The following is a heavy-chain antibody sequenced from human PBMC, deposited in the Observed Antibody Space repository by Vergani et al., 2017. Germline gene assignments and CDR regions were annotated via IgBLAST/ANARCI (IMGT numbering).Heavy chain of an antibody. CDR3: AKDFFAAW. J-gene: IGHJ4*02. Sequence: EVQLVESGGGLVKPEGSLRLSCAASGFTFSSYSMNWVRQAPGKGLEWVSSISSSSSYIYYADSVKGRFTISRDNAKNTLYLQMNSLRAEDTAVYYCAKDFFAAWWGQGTLVTVSS. D-gene: IGHD6-25*01. CDR1: GFTFSSYS. CDR2: ISSSSSYI. V-gene: IGHV3-21*04.